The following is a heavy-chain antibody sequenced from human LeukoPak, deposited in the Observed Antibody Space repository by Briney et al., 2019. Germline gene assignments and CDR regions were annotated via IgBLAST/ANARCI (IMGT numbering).Heavy chain of an antibody. CDR2: IFPDDSDT. J-gene: IGHJ3*02. Sequence: GESLKISCKGSGYNFAHDWIGWVRQMPGKGLEWMGIIFPDDSDTIYSPSFQGQVTISADRSISTAYLQWSSLKASDTAMYYCARRFDVPHLIYSNYGGGAFDIWGQGTMVTVSS. V-gene: IGHV5-51*01. D-gene: IGHD4-11*01. CDR3: ARRFDVPHLIYSNYGGGAFDI. CDR1: GYNFAHDW.